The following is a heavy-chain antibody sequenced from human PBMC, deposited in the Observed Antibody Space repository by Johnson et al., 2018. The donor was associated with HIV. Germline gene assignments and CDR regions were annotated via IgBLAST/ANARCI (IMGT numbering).Heavy chain of an antibody. Sequence: QVQLVESGGGVVQPGRSLRLSCAASGFTFSSYGMHWVRQAPGKGLEWVALISYDGINKYYADSVKGRFTISRDNSKNTLSLQMNSLRAEDSAVYYCARDQGIATRFASAFDIWGQGTMVTVSS. D-gene: IGHD6-13*01. V-gene: IGHV3-30*03. CDR1: GFTFSSYG. CDR2: ISYDGINK. CDR3: ARDQGIATRFASAFDI. J-gene: IGHJ3*02.